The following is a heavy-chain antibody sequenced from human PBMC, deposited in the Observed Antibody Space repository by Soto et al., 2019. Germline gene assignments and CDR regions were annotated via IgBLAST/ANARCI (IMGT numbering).Heavy chain of an antibody. D-gene: IGHD3-9*01. CDR1: GFTFSSYS. CDR2: ISSSSSYI. CDR3: ARDSGYDILTGYPPTGFY. Sequence: PGGSLRLSCAASGFTFSSYSMNWVRQAPGKGLEWVSSISSSSSYIYYADSVKGRFTISRDNAKNSLYLQMNSLRAEDTAVYYCARDSGYDILTGYPPTGFYWGQGTLVTVSS. V-gene: IGHV3-21*01. J-gene: IGHJ4*02.